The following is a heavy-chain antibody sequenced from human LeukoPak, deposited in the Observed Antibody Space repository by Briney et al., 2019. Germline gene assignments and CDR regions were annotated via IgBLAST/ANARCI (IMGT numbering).Heavy chain of an antibody. CDR3: ARIMEQLAPIGP. V-gene: IGHV4-39*07. D-gene: IGHD6-13*01. CDR2: IYYSGTT. Sequence: NPSETLSLTCIVSGGSISSSSYNWGWIRQPPGKGLEWIGSIYYSGTTYYNPSLKSRVTISVDTSKNQFSLKLSSVTAADTAVYYCARIMEQLAPIGPWGQGTLVTVSS. CDR1: GGSISSSSYN. J-gene: IGHJ5*02.